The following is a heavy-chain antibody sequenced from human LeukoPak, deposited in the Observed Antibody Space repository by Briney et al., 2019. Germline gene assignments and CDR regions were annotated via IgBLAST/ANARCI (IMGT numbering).Heavy chain of an antibody. V-gene: IGHV4-34*01. D-gene: IGHD3-10*01. CDR3: ARPEVKVILWFGESNIYYYMDV. CDR1: GGSFSGYY. CDR2: INHSGST. J-gene: IGHJ6*03. Sequence: SETLSLTCAVYGGSFSGYYWSWIRPPPGKGLEWIGEINHSGSTNYNPSLKSRVTISVDTSKNQFSLKLSSVTAADTAVYYCARPEVKVILWFGESNIYYYMDVWGKGTTVTISS.